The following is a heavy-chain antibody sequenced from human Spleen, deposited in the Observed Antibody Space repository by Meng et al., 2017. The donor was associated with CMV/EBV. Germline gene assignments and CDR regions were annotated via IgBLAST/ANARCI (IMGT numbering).Heavy chain of an antibody. CDR2: IYSGGST. CDR3: AKTIAVAGNDY. CDR1: GFTVSSNY. Sequence: ETLSLTCAASGFTVSSNYMSWVRQAPGKGLEWVSVIYSGGSTYYADSVKGRFTISRDNSKNTLYLQMNSLRAEDTAVYYCAKTIAVAGNDYWGQGTLVTVSS. J-gene: IGHJ4*02. D-gene: IGHD6-19*01. V-gene: IGHV3-53*05.